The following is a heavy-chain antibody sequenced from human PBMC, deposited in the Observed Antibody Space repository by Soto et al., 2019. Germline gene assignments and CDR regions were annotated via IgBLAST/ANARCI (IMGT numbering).Heavy chain of an antibody. CDR1: GGSISSSNW. J-gene: IGHJ4*02. Sequence: SETLSLTCAVSGGSISSSNWWSWVRQPPGKGLEWIGEIYHSGSTNYNPSLKSRVTISVDTSKNQFSLKLSSVTAADTAVYYCARNLRPTTVTLDYWGQGTLVTVSS. D-gene: IGHD4-17*01. CDR2: IYHSGST. CDR3: ARNLRPTTVTLDY. V-gene: IGHV4-4*02.